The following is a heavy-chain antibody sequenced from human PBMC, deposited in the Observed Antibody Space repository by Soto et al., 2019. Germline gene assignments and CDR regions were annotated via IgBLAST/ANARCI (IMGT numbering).Heavy chain of an antibody. CDR3: AGTTSHQWYYMDV. D-gene: IGHD1-7*01. V-gene: IGHV6-1*01. Sequence: SQTLSLTCAISGDSVSSNSAAWNWISLSPSRGLEWLARTYYRSRWYNDYAVSVRSRITVNPDTSKNQFSLQLTSVTPEDTAVYYCAGTTSHQWYYMDVWGKGTMVTVSS. CDR2: TYYRSRWYN. J-gene: IGHJ6*03. CDR1: GDSVSSNSAA.